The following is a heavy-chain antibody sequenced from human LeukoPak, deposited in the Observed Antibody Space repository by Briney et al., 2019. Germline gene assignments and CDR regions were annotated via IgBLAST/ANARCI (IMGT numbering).Heavy chain of an antibody. CDR3: ARRGSHFRVNWFDP. V-gene: IGHV4-31*03. D-gene: IGHD1-26*01. Sequence: KPSETLSLTCTVSGGSISSGGYYWSWVRQHPGKGLEWIGYIYYSGRTYYNPSLKSRLTISVDTSKNQFSLKLSSVTAADTAVYYCARRGSHFRVNWFDPWGQGTLVTVSS. CDR1: GGSISSGGYY. J-gene: IGHJ5*02. CDR2: IYYSGRT.